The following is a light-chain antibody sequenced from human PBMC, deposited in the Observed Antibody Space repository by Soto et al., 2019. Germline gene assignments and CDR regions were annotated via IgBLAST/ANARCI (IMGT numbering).Light chain of an antibody. CDR1: QSISSW. CDR2: DAS. Sequence: GDRVTITCRASQSISSWLAWYQQKPGKAPKLLIYDASSLESGVPSRFSGSGSETEFTLTISGLQPGDSATYYCQQYNSYSPTFGQGTKVDIK. V-gene: IGKV1-5*01. CDR3: QQYNSYSPT. J-gene: IGKJ1*01.